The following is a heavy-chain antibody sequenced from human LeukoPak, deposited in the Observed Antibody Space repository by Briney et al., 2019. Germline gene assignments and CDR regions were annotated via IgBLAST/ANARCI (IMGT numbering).Heavy chain of an antibody. D-gene: IGHD4-23*01. CDR1: GYSISSGYY. J-gene: IGHJ1*01. V-gene: IGHV4-38-2*01. Sequence: PLETLSLTCAVSGYSISSGYYCGWIRQPPGKGLEWIGSIYHSGSTYYNPSLKSRVTISVDTSKNQFSLKLSSVTPADTAVYYCARLGEDPEKSGLDYGGNSGSEYFQHWGQSTLVTVSS. CDR2: IYHSGST. CDR3: ARLGEDPEKSGLDYGGNSGSEYFQH.